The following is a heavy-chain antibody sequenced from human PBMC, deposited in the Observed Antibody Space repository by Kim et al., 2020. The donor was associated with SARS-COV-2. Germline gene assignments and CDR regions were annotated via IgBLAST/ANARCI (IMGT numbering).Heavy chain of an antibody. Sequence: DWTGSVQGRLTTARDTAKNEVYLQMNSLRVADTAVYYCARDGGVSGLFDYWGHGTLVTVSS. J-gene: IGHJ4*01. CDR3: ARDGGVSGLFDY. D-gene: IGHD3-16*01. V-gene: IGHV3-11*04.